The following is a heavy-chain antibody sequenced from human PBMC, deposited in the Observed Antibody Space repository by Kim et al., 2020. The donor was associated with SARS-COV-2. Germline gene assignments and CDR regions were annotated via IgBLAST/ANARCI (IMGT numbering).Heavy chain of an antibody. Sequence: GGSLRLSCAASGFSFSDYYMSWIRQAPGKGLEWVSYISGRSQYTNYADSVKGRFTISRDNAKNSLYLQMSSLRAEDTAVYFCVRGAKNYGPEEYWGQGTL. CDR2: ISGRSQYT. J-gene: IGHJ4*02. V-gene: IGHV3-11*03. CDR3: VRGAKNYGPEEY. D-gene: IGHD1-26*01. CDR1: GFSFSDYY.